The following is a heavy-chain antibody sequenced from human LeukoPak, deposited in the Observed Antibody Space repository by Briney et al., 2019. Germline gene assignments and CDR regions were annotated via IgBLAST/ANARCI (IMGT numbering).Heavy chain of an antibody. V-gene: IGHV3-48*03. CDR1: GFTFSSYE. Sequence: PGGSLRLSCAASGFTFSSYEMNWVRQAPGKGLEWVSYISSSGSTIYYADSVKGRLTISRDNAKNSLYLQMNSLRAEDTAVYYCARQYSSSWYESYIDYWGQGTLVTVSS. CDR3: ARQYSSSWYESYIDY. J-gene: IGHJ4*02. D-gene: IGHD6-13*01. CDR2: ISSSGSTI.